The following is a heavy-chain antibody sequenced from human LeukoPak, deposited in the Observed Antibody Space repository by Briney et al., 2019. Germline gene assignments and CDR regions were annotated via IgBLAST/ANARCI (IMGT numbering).Heavy chain of an antibody. CDR1: GFTFSSYA. V-gene: IGHV3-23*01. Sequence: GGSLRLSCAASGFTFSSYAVSWFRKAPGKGLEWVSAISGSGGSTYYADSVKGRFTISRDNSKNTLYLQMNSLRAEDTAVYYCAKDWTGTKPFDLWGRGTLVTVSS. CDR3: AKDWTGTKPFDL. CDR2: ISGSGGST. D-gene: IGHD3/OR15-3a*01. J-gene: IGHJ2*01.